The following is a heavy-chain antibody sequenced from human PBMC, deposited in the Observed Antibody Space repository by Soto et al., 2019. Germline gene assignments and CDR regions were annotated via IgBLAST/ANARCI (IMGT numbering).Heavy chain of an antibody. J-gene: IGHJ4*02. D-gene: IGHD2-21*01. CDR1: GFTFSRYA. CDR3: ARSLSALFSLGDFNY. Sequence: EVHLLESGGGLVQPGGSLRLSCAASGFTFSRYALNWVRQAPGKGLEWVAEISGSGTSTYYAPSVKGRFIISSDSSKNTFYLRMNRLRAEDTAMYYCARSLSALFSLGDFNYWGQGALVTVSS. CDR2: ISGSGTST. V-gene: IGHV3-23*01.